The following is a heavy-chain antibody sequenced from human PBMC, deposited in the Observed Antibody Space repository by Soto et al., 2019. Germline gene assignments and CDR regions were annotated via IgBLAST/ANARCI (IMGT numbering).Heavy chain of an antibody. J-gene: IGHJ4*02. V-gene: IGHV4-39*01. CDR1: GGSISSSSYY. Sequence: SETLSLTCTVSGGSISSSSYYWGWIRQPPGKGLEWIGSIYYSGSTYYNPSLKSRVTISVDTSKNQFSLKLSSVTAADTAVYYFAGYPYDFWSGYYFDYSGQGTLVTVSS. D-gene: IGHD3-3*01. CDR3: AGYPYDFWSGYYFDY. CDR2: IYYSGST.